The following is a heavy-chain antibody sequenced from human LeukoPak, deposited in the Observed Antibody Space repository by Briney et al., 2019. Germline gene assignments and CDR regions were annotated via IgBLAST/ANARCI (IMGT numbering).Heavy chain of an antibody. Sequence: GGSLRLSCAASGFTFSSYAMSWVRQAPGKGLEWVSAISGSGGSTYYADSVKGRFTISRDNSKNTLYLQMNSLRAEDTAVYYCAEGSDLGYCSSTSCYRPYYFDYWGQGTLVTVSS. D-gene: IGHD2-2*01. CDR2: ISGSGGST. V-gene: IGHV3-23*01. CDR1: GFTFSSYA. CDR3: AEGSDLGYCSSTSCYRPYYFDY. J-gene: IGHJ4*02.